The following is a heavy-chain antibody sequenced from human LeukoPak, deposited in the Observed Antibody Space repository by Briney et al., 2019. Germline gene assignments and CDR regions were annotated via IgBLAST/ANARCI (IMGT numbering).Heavy chain of an antibody. CDR3: ARDFDSPLAFDI. CDR2: IYASGST. CDR1: GGPISSDNYY. V-gene: IGHV4-61*02. J-gene: IGHJ3*02. D-gene: IGHD3-9*01. Sequence: SQTLSLTCTVSGGPISSDNYYWRWSRQPAGKGLEWIGRIYASGSTNYNPSLKSRITISVATSKSQFSLKLSSVTAADTAMYYCARDFDSPLAFDIWGQGTMVTVSS.